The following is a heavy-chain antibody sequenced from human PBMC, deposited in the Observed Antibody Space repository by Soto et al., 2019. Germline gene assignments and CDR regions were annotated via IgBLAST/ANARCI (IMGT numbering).Heavy chain of an antibody. CDR3: ANAPGVAGRGRGY. J-gene: IGHJ4*02. Sequence: EVQLVESGGGSVQPGESLRLSCAGSGFTFSSYVMNWVRQAPGKGLEWVSGISGSGGSTYYADSVQGRFSISRDNSKNTLFLQMNSLRVEDTAIYYWANAPGVAGRGRGYWGQGTLVIVSS. CDR1: GFTFSSYV. V-gene: IGHV3-23*04. CDR2: ISGSGGST. D-gene: IGHD6-19*01.